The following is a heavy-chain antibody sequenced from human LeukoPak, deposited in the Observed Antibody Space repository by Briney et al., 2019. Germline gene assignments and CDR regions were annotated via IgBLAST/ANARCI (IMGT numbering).Heavy chain of an antibody. V-gene: IGHV1-2*02. CDR1: GYTFTAYY. Sequence: GASVNVSCKASGYTFTAYYLHWVRQAPGQGLEWMGWINPNSGDTNYAQKFQGRVTMTRDASITTAYMELSRLTSDDTAIYYCARDRMGDCATTSCYLAYWGQGTLVPVAS. CDR2: INPNSGDT. J-gene: IGHJ4*02. CDR3: ARDRMGDCATTSCYLAY. D-gene: IGHD2-2*01.